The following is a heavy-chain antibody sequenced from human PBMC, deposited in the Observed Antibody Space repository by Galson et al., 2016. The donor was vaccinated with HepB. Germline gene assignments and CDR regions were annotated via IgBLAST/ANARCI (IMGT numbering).Heavy chain of an antibody. CDR1: GGSISNSAYY. J-gene: IGHJ2*01. CDR2: VYYSGNK. D-gene: IGHD4-17*01. V-gene: IGHV4-39*01. Sequence: LSLTCTVSGGSISNSAYYWGWIRQPPGKGLEWIGSVYYSGNKYYDPSLKSRVTISVDTSKNQFSLQLSSVTAADTAVYYCATTVTRTYWYFALWDLGTLVTVSS. CDR3: ATTVTRTYWYFAL.